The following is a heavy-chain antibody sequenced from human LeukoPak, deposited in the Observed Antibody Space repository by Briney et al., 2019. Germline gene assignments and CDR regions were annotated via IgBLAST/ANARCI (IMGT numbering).Heavy chain of an antibody. CDR1: GFTFSSYA. CDR2: ISASDGRT. Sequence: GGSLRLSCAASGFTFSSYAMSWVRQAPGQGLEWVSAISASDGRTYYADSVRGRFTISRDNFRTTLYVQMNNLRAEDTAVYYCVRDKKFPYDVFDIWGQGTMVTVSS. V-gene: IGHV3-23*01. CDR3: VRDKKFPYDVFDI. J-gene: IGHJ3*02.